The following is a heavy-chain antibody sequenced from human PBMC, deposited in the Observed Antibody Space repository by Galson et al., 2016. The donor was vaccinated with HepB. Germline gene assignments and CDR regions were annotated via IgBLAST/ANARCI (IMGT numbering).Heavy chain of an antibody. J-gene: IGHJ4*02. CDR1: GFTFSDYS. CDR3: ARRGVYCSSTSCYGLEFDY. Sequence: SLRLSCAASGFTFSDYSMNWIRQAPGKGLQWVSFISSRGTYTNYADSVKGRFTISRDNARNSLFLQMNSLRAEDTAVYYCARRGVYCSSTSCYGLEFDYWGQGTLVTVSS. D-gene: IGHD2-2*01. CDR2: ISSRGTYT. V-gene: IGHV3-11*06.